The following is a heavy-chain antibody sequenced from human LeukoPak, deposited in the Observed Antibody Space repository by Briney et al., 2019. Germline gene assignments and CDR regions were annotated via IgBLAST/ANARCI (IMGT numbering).Heavy chain of an antibody. CDR2: IYYSGST. J-gene: IGHJ6*03. Sequence: PSETLSLTCTVSGGSISSSNYYWGWIRQPPGKGLEWFGSIYYSGSTYYNPSLKSRVTISVDTSKNQFSLKLTSVTAADTAVYYCARRAPYYYMDVWGTGTTVTVSS. CDR3: ARRAPYYYMDV. CDR1: GGSISSSNYY. V-gene: IGHV4-39*01.